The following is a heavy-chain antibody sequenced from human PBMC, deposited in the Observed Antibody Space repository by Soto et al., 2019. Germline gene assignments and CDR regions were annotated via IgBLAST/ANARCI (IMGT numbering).Heavy chain of an antibody. J-gene: IGHJ4*02. CDR1: GFTFSSYA. CDR3: AKDYDFWSGYFGGY. Sequence: GGSLRLSCAASGFTFSSYAMSWVRQAPGKGLEWVSAISGSGGSTYYADSGKGRFTISRDNSKNKLYLQMNSLRAEDTAVYYCAKDYDFWSGYFGGYWGQGTLVTVSS. V-gene: IGHV3-23*01. D-gene: IGHD3-3*01. CDR2: ISGSGGST.